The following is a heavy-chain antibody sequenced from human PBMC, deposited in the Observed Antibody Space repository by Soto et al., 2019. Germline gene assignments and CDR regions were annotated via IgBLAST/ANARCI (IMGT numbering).Heavy chain of an antibody. Sequence: QVQLVQSGAEVKKPGASVKVSCKASGYTFTSYGISWVRQAPGQGLEWMGWISAYNGNTNYAQKLQGRVTMTTDTSTSKAYMELRSLRSDDTAVYYCARSAPTWTYDSSGYFFDYWGQGTLVTVSS. J-gene: IGHJ4*02. CDR2: ISAYNGNT. D-gene: IGHD3-22*01. CDR3: ARSAPTWTYDSSGYFFDY. V-gene: IGHV1-18*04. CDR1: GYTFTSYG.